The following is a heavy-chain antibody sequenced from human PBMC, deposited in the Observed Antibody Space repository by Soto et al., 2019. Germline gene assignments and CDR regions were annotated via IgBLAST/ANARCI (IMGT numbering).Heavy chain of an antibody. Sequence: GGSLRLSCAASGFTFSSYWMSWVRQAPGKGLEWVANIKQDGSGKYYVDSGKGRFTISRDNAKNSLYLQMNSLRAEDTAVYYCARDPASYGDYPSRDYWGQGTLVTVSS. V-gene: IGHV3-7*01. CDR1: GFTFSSYW. CDR3: ARDPASYGDYPSRDY. J-gene: IGHJ4*02. D-gene: IGHD4-17*01. CDR2: IKQDGSGK.